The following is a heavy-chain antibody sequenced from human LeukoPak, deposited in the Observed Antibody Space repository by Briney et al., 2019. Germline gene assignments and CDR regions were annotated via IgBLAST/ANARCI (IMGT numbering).Heavy chain of an antibody. CDR1: GDSVSSNSAA. Sequence: SQTLSLTCAISGDSVSSNSAAWNWIRPSPSRGLEWLGRTYYRSKWYNDYAVSVKSLLTINADTSKNQFSLLLHSVTPEDTAVYYCARQGLTWPFDDWGQGTLVTVSS. CDR2: TYYRSKWYN. CDR3: ARQGLTWPFDD. V-gene: IGHV6-1*01. D-gene: IGHD5-24*01. J-gene: IGHJ4*02.